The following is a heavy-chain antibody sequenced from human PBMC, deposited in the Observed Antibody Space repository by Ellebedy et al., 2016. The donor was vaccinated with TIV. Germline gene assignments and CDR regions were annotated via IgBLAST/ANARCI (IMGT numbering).Heavy chain of an antibody. CDR1: GFTFSSYS. J-gene: IGHJ4*02. Sequence: GGSLRLXCAASGFTFSSYSMNWVRQAPGKGLEWVSSISSSSSYIYYADSVKGRFTISRDNAKNSLYLQMNSLRAEDTAVYYCARAKQLGTFDYWGQGTLVTVSS. V-gene: IGHV3-21*01. CDR2: ISSSSSYI. CDR3: ARAKQLGTFDY. D-gene: IGHD6-6*01.